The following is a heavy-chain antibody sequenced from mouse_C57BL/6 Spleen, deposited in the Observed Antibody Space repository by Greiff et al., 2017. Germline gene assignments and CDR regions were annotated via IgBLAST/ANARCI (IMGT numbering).Heavy chain of an antibody. CDR2: ISYDGSN. V-gene: IGHV3-6*01. J-gene: IGHJ1*03. Sequence: EVKLMESGPGLVKPSQSLSLTCSVTGYSITSGYYWNWIRQFPGNQLEWMGYISYDGSNNYNPSLKNRISITRDTSKNQFFLKLNSVTTEDTATDYCAARRDHGYFDDWGTGTTVTVSS. CDR3: AARRDHGYFDD. D-gene: IGHD2-13*01. CDR1: GYSITSGYY.